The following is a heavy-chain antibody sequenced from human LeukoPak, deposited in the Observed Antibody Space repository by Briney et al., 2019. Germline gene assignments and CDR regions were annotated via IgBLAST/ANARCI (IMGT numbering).Heavy chain of an antibody. CDR1: GYTFTGYY. J-gene: IGHJ4*02. V-gene: IGHV1-2*02. CDR2: INPNSGGT. Sequence: EASVKVSCKASGYTFTGYYMHWVRQAPGQGLEWMGWINPNSGGTNYAQKFQGRVTVTRDTSISTAYMELSRLRSDDTAVYYCARVKGYSSGWYPPDLWGQGTLVTVSS. D-gene: IGHD6-19*01. CDR3: ARVKGYSSGWYPPDL.